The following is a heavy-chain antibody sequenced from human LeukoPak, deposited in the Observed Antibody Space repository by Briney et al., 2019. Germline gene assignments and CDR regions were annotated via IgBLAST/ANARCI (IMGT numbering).Heavy chain of an antibody. Sequence: EASVKVSCKASGYTFTSYDINWVRQATGQGLEWMGWMNPNSGNTGYAQKSQGRVTITRNTSISTAYMELSSLRSEDTAVYYCATDGPVGADQWDYWGQGTLVTVSS. CDR2: MNPNSGNT. CDR3: ATDGPVGADQWDY. CDR1: GYTFTSYD. V-gene: IGHV1-8*03. D-gene: IGHD1-26*01. J-gene: IGHJ4*02.